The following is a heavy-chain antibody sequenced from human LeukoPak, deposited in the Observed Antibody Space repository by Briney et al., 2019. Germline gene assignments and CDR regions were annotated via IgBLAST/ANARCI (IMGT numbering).Heavy chain of an antibody. CDR1: GFTFSNAW. D-gene: IGHD5-24*01. J-gene: IGHJ4*02. Sequence: GGSLRLSCAASGFTFSNAWMSWVCQAPGKGLEWVGRIKSKTDGGTTDYAAPVKGRFTISRDDSKNTLYLQMNSLKTEDTAVYYCTTVLGDGYSTDYWGQGTLVTVSS. V-gene: IGHV3-15*01. CDR3: TTVLGDGYSTDY. CDR2: IKSKTDGGTT.